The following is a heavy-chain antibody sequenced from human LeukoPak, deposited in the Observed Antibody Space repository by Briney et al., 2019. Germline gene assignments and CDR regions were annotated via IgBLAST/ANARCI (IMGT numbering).Heavy chain of an antibody. D-gene: IGHD3-22*01. CDR2: IIPIFGTA. CDR1: GGTFSSYA. CDR3: AREPSEYYYDSSGYYGIAFDI. J-gene: IGHJ3*02. Sequence: GAPVKVSCKASGGTFSSYAISWVRQAPGQGLEWMGGIIPIFGTANYAQKFQGRVTITADESSSTAYMELSSLRSEDTAVYYCAREPSEYYYDSSGYYGIAFDIWGQGTMVTVSS. V-gene: IGHV1-69*13.